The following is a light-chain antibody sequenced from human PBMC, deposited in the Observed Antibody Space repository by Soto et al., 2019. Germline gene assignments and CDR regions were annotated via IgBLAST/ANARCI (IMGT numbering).Light chain of an antibody. J-gene: IGKJ2*01. CDR2: DAS. V-gene: IGKV3-11*01. CDR1: QSVSSY. Sequence: EIVLTQSPATLSLSPGERATLSCRASQSVSSYLAWYQQKPGQAPRLLIYDASNGATGIPARFSGSGSVTDFTLTISSLETEDFAVYYCQQRSNWPLMYTFGQGTKLEIK. CDR3: QQRSNWPLMYT.